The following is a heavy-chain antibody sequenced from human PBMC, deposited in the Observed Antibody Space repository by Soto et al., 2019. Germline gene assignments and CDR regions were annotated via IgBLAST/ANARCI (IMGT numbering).Heavy chain of an antibody. J-gene: IGHJ6*02. V-gene: IGHV1-69*13. D-gene: IGHD1-26*01. CDR3: AFQSGSYVSNYYYYGMDV. CDR2: IIPIFGTA. CDR1: GGTFSSYA. Sequence: SVKVSCKASGGTFSSYAISWVRQAPGQGLEWMGGIIPIFGTANYAQKFRGRVTITADESTSTAYMELSSLRSEDTAVYYCAFQSGSYVSNYYYYGMDVWGQGTTVTVSS.